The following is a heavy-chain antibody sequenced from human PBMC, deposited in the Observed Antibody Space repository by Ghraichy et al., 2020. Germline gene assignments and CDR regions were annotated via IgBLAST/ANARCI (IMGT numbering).Heavy chain of an antibody. Sequence: SETLSLTCTVSGGSISSSSYYWGWIRQPPGKGLEWIGSIYYSGSTYYNPSLKSRVTISVDTSKNQFSLKLSSVTAADTAVYYCARRNSGWGAWGQGTLVTVSS. D-gene: IGHD6-19*01. CDR3: ARRNSGWGA. CDR1: GGSISSSSYY. J-gene: IGHJ5*02. CDR2: IYYSGST. V-gene: IGHV4-39*01.